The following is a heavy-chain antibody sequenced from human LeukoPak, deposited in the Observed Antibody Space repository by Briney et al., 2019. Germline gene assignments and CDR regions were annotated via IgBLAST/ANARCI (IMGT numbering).Heavy chain of an antibody. CDR1: GFTFSSYG. Sequence: GGSLRLSCAASGFTFSSYGMHWVRQAPGKGLEWVAFIRYDGSNKYYADSVKGRFTISRDNSKNTLYLQMNSLRTEDTAVYFCAKDRSRQQMWGTIKKWFDPWGQGTLVSVSS. D-gene: IGHD5-24*01. V-gene: IGHV3-30*02. CDR2: IRYDGSNK. CDR3: AKDRSRQQMWGTIKKWFDP. J-gene: IGHJ5*02.